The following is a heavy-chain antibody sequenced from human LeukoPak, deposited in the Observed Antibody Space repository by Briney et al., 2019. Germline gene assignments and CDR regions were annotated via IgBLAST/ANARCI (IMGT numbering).Heavy chain of an antibody. Sequence: ASVKVSCKAFGYTFTSYYMHWVRQAPGQGLEWMGIINPSGGSTSYAQKFQGRVTMTRDMSTSTVYMELSSLRSEDTAVYYCAREPSPTANSLPGRYAFDIWGQGTMVTVSS. V-gene: IGHV1-46*01. D-gene: IGHD4/OR15-4a*01. J-gene: IGHJ3*02. CDR2: INPSGGST. CDR3: AREPSPTANSLPGRYAFDI. CDR1: GYTFTSYY.